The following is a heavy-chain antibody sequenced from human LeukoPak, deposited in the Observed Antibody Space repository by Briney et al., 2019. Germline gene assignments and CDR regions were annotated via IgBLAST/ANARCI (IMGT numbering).Heavy chain of an antibody. CDR1: GGSISSGSYY. J-gene: IGHJ4*02. V-gene: IGHV4-61*02. D-gene: IGHD3-16*02. Sequence: SETLSLTCTVSGGSISSGSYYWSWIRQPAGKGLEWIGRIYTSGSTNYNPSLKSRVTVSVDTSKNQFSLKLSSVTAADTAVYYCAMGMITFGGVIVIPEVYWGQGTLVTVSS. CDR2: IYTSGST. CDR3: AMGMITFGGVIVIPEVY.